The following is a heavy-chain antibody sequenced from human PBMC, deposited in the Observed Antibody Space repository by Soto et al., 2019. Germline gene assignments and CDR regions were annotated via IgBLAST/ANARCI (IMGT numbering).Heavy chain of an antibody. CDR3: AKDILSDWYFDL. CDR1: GFTLSSYA. CDR2: ISGSGGST. J-gene: IGHJ2*01. D-gene: IGHD3-10*01. V-gene: IGHV3-23*01. Sequence: EVQLLESGGGLVQPGGSLRLSCAASGFTLSSYARSWVRQAPGKGLEWVSAISGSGGSTYYADSVKGRFTISRDNSKNTLYLQMNSLRAEDTVVYYCAKDILSDWYFDLWGRGTLVTVSS.